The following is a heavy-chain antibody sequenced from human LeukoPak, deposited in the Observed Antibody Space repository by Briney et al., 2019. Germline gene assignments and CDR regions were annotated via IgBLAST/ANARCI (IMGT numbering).Heavy chain of an antibody. V-gene: IGHV3-7*03. Sequence: GGSLRLSCAASGFTFSSYAMSWVRQAPGKGLEWVANIKQDGSEKYYVDSVKGRFTISRDNAKNSLYLQMNSLRAEDTAVYYCAREAPYSSSWTSYYYYYGMDVWGQGTTVTVSS. D-gene: IGHD6-13*01. CDR3: AREAPYSSSWTSYYYYYGMDV. CDR2: IKQDGSEK. J-gene: IGHJ6*02. CDR1: GFTFSSYA.